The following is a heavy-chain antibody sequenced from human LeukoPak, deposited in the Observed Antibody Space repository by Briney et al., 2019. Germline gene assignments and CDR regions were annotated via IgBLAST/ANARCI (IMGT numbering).Heavy chain of an antibody. CDR3: AKVRCSGTSCHPNWFDL. D-gene: IGHD2-2*01. V-gene: IGHV3-23*01. CDR2: ISGSGSST. Sequence: GGSLRLSCAASGFTFSNYAMSWVRQAPGKGLEWVSIISGSGSSTYYADSVKGRFTISKDNSKNTLFLQMNSLRAEDTAVYYCAKVRCSGTSCHPNWFDLWGQGALVTVSS. CDR1: GFTFSNYA. J-gene: IGHJ5*02.